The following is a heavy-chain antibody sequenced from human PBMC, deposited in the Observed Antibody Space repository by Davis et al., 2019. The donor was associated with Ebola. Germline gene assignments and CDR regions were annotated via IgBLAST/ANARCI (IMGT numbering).Heavy chain of an antibody. V-gene: IGHV1-8*01. CDR1: GYTFTSYD. Sequence: ASVTVSCKASGYTFTSYDINWVRQATGQGLEWMGWMNPNSGNTGYAQKFQGRVTMTRNTSITTADMELSSLRSEDTAVYYCARALSSGWMRTYGYWGQGTLVTVSS. CDR2: MNPNSGNT. D-gene: IGHD6-19*01. J-gene: IGHJ4*02. CDR3: ARALSSGWMRTYGY.